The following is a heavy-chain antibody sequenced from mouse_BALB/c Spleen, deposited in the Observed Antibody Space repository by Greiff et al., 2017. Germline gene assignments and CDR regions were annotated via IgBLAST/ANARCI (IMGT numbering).Heavy chain of an antibody. Sequence: QVQLKESGAELAKPGASVKMSCKASGYTFTSYWMHWVKQRPGQGLEWIGYINPSTGYTEYNQKFKDKATLTADKSSSTAYMQLSSLTSEDSAVYYCACGDDDAMDYWGQGTSVTVSS. D-gene: IGHD2-12*01. J-gene: IGHJ4*01. V-gene: IGHV1-7*01. CDR3: ACGDDDAMDY. CDR2: INPSTGYT. CDR1: GYTFTSYW.